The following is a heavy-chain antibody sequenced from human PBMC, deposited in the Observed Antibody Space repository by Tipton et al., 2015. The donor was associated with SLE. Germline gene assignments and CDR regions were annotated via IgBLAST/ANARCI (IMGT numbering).Heavy chain of an antibody. CDR1: NGSFNGYH. D-gene: IGHD3-22*01. V-gene: IGHV4-34*01. Sequence: TLSLTCTIYNGSFNGYHWSWIRQTPGKGLEWIGEVKLGETTNYNPSLESRVTISIDTSKNQLSLKLTSVTAADTAVYYCARGVAYYYDSGAFDIWGQGTMVTVSS. CDR2: VKLGETT. CDR3: ARGVAYYYDSGAFDI. J-gene: IGHJ3*02.